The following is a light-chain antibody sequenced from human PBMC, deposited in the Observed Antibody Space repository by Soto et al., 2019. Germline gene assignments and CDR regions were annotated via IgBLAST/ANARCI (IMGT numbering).Light chain of an antibody. CDR3: YQYVRSVT. J-gene: IGKJ1*01. CDR2: AAS. CDR1: QSVDRSF. V-gene: IGKV3-20*01. Sequence: DIVLTQSPGSLSLSPGERATLSCRASQSVDRSFFSWYQQKPGPAPMLLFYAASKRATGTPGRFSGSGSGTSFTITIIRLERLEFAEYYYYQYVRSVTFGLGTRVEIK.